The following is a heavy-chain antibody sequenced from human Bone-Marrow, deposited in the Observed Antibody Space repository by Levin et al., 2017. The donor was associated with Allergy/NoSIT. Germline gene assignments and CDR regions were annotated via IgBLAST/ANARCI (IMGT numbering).Heavy chain of an antibody. D-gene: IGHD2-2*02. CDR1: GFTFSSYA. J-gene: IGHJ3*02. Sequence: LSLTCAASGFTFSSYAMHWVRQAPGKGLEWVAVISYDGSNKYYADSVKGRFTISRDNSKNTLYLQMNSLRAEDTAVYYCARTIVVVPAAIYVGAFDIWGQGTMVTVSS. V-gene: IGHV3-30*04. CDR3: ARTIVVVPAAIYVGAFDI. CDR2: ISYDGSNK.